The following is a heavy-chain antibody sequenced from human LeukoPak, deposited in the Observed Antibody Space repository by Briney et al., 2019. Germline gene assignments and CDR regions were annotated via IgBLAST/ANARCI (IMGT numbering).Heavy chain of an antibody. CDR3: ARETRPGNIDY. D-gene: IGHD2-2*01. Sequence: GGSLRLSCAASGFAFSSYWMHWVRQAPGKGLVWVSRINSDGSSTSYADSVKGRFTISRDNAKNTLYLQVNSLRAEDTAVYYCARETRPGNIDYWGQGTLVTVSS. V-gene: IGHV3-74*01. CDR2: INSDGSST. CDR1: GFAFSSYW. J-gene: IGHJ4*02.